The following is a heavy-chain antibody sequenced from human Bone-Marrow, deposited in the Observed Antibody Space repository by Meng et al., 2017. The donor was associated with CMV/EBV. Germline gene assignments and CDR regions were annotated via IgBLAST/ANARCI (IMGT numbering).Heavy chain of an antibody. CDR2: IYSGGSAT. J-gene: IGHJ6*02. D-gene: IGHD1-26*01. CDR3: ARLGSYTYYYYDMDV. V-gene: IGHV3-23*03. CDR1: GFAFSTDA. Sequence: GGSLRLSCAASGFAFSTDAMTWVRQAPGKGLEWVSVIYSGGSATYHADSVKGRFNISSDNSKNMVYLHMNSLRADDTARYYCARLGSYTYYYYDMDVWGQRTTVTVSS.